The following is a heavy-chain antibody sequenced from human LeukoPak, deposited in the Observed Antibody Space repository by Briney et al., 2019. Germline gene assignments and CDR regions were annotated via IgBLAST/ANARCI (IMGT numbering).Heavy chain of an antibody. V-gene: IGHV1-69*01. CDR3: ARDEYSSSPPYYYGMDV. CDR1: GGTFSSYA. Sequence: SVKVSCKASGGTFSSYAISWVRQAPGQGLEWMGGIIPIFGTADYAQKFQGRVTITADESTSTAYMELSSLRSEDTAVYYCARDEYSSSPPYYYGMDVWGQGTTVTVSS. CDR2: IIPIFGTA. D-gene: IGHD6-6*01. J-gene: IGHJ6*02.